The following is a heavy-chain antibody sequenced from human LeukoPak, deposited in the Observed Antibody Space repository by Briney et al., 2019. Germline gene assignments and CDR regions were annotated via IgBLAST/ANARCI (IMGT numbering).Heavy chain of an antibody. CDR3: ARAGCRSYDREYYFDY. V-gene: IGHV4-4*07. Sequence: SETLSLTCTVSGGSVTTYYWSWIRQPAGKGLEWIGRIYTSGSTNYNPSLESRVTISADTSKNQFSLKMSSVTAADTAVYYCARAGCRSYDREYYFDYWGQGTLVTVSS. J-gene: IGHJ4*02. CDR1: GGSVTTYY. D-gene: IGHD5-12*01. CDR2: IYTSGST.